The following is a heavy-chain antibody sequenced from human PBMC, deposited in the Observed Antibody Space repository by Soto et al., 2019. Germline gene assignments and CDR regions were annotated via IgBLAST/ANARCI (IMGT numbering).Heavy chain of an antibody. D-gene: IGHD1-26*01. CDR3: ARRTVGATLAFDI. V-gene: IGHV4-39*01. CDR1: GGSISSSSYY. CDR2: IYYSGST. Sequence: PSETLSLTCTVSGGSISSSSYYWGWIRQPPGKGLEWIGSIYYSGSTYYNPSLKSRVTISVDTSKNQFSLKLSSVTAADTAVYYRARRTVGATLAFDIWGQGTMVTVSS. J-gene: IGHJ3*02.